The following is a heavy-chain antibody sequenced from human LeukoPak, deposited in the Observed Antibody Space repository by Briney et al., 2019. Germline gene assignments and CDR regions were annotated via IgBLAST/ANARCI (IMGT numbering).Heavy chain of an antibody. D-gene: IGHD2-15*01. CDR2: ISWNSGSI. CDR3: AKGAGYCSGGSCPSHFDY. J-gene: IGHJ4*02. V-gene: IGHV3-9*03. Sequence: GGSLRLSCAASGFTFDDYAMHWVRQAPGKGLGWVSGISWNSGSIGYADSVKGRFTISRDNAKNSLYLQMNSLRAEDMALYYCAKGAGYCSGGSCPSHFDYWGQGTLVTVSS. CDR1: GFTFDDYA.